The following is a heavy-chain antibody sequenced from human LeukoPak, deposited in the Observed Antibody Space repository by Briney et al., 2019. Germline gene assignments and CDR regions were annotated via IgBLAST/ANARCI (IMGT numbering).Heavy chain of an antibody. V-gene: IGHV4-61*02. D-gene: IGHD3-22*01. CDR1: GGSFSSGSYY. CDR2: IYTSGST. J-gene: IGHJ4*02. Sequence: PSETLSLTCTVSGGSFSSGSYYWSWIRQPAGKGLEWIGRIYTSGSTNYNPSLKSRVTISVDTSKNQFSLKLSSVTAEDTAVYYCASRIIYDSSGYYGDYWGQGTLVTVSS. CDR3: ASRIIYDSSGYYGDY.